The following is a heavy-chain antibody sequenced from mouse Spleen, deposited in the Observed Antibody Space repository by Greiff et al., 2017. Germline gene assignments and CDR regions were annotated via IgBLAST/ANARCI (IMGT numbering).Heavy chain of an antibody. CDR2: IWRGGST. V-gene: IGHV2-5-1*01. Sequence: QVQLQQSGPSLVQPSQSLSITCTVSGFSLTSYGVHWVRQSPGKGLEWLGVIWRGGSTDYNAAFMSRLSITKDNSKSQVFFKMNSLQADDTAIYYCAKMKYGYYYAMDYWGQGTSVTVSS. J-gene: IGHJ4*01. CDR1: GFSLTSYG. CDR3: AKMKYGYYYAMDY. D-gene: IGHD1-1*01.